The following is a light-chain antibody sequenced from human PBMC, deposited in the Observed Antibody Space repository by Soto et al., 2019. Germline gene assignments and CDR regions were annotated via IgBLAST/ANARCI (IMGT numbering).Light chain of an antibody. CDR1: SSNNGAIYG. CDR2: VNT. Sequence: QSVLTQPPSVSGAPGQRVTISCTGSSSNNGAIYGVHWYQQLPGTAPKLLIYVNTNRPSGVPDRFSASKSGTSASLAITGLQAEDEADYYCQSYDDSLSALVFGTGTKVTVL. V-gene: IGLV1-40*01. J-gene: IGLJ1*01. CDR3: QSYDDSLSALV.